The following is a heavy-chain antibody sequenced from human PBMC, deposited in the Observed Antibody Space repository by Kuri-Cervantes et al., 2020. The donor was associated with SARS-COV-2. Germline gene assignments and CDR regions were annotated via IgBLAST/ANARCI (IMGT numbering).Heavy chain of an antibody. CDR1: GGSISSYY. J-gene: IGHJ4*02. Sequence: SETLSLTCTVSGGSISSYYWSWIRQPAGKGLEWIGRIYYSGSTYYNPSLKSRVTISVDTSKNQFSLKLSSVTAADTAVYYCARGGSGNYPNLLGYWGQGTLVTVSS. CDR2: IYYSGST. V-gene: IGHV4-59*05. D-gene: IGHD4-11*01. CDR3: ARGGSGNYPNLLGY.